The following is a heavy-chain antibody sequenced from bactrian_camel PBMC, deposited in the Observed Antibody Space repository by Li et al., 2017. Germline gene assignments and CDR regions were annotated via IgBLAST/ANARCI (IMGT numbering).Heavy chain of an antibody. CDR3: AGDPGMLRDVGGFSSACY. CDR1: GYTYSRNC. D-gene: IGHD2*01. Sequence: QVQLVEFGGGLVQPGGSLRLSCAASGYTYSRNCMAWFRQAAGKEREMVARIYTGGVGGTRYADSVKGRFTTSQDNAKKTLYLQMNSLKPEDTAVYYCAGDPGMLRDVGGFSSACYWGQGTQVTVS. J-gene: IGHJ4*01. CDR2: IYTGGVGGT. V-gene: IGHV3S1*01.